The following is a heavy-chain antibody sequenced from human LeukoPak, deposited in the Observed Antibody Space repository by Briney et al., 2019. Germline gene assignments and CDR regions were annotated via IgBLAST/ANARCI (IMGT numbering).Heavy chain of an antibody. V-gene: IGHV3-23*01. Sequence: GGSLRLSCAASGFTFSSYAMNWVRQAPGKGLEWVSAISGSGGSTYYADSVKGRFTISRDNSKNTLYLQMNSLRAEDTAVYYCAKDLGTMIVVVTSYFDYWGQGTLVTVSS. CDR3: AKDLGTMIVVVTSYFDY. D-gene: IGHD3-22*01. J-gene: IGHJ4*02. CDR2: ISGSGGST. CDR1: GFTFSSYA.